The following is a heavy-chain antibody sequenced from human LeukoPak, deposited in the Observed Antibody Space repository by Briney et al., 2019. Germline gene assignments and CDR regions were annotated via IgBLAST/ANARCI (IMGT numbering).Heavy chain of an antibody. J-gene: IGHJ4*02. D-gene: IGHD2-21*02. V-gene: IGHV3-43*02. CDR2: ISRDGGST. CDR3: AKVGGAYCRGACYSLDY. CDR1: GFTFDDYA. Sequence: PGGSLRLSCAASGFTFDDYAMHWVRQAPGKAPEWVSLISRDGGSTYYADSVKGRFTISRDNSKNSVYLQMNSLRIEDTALYYCAKVGGAYCRGACYSLDYWGQGTPVTVSS.